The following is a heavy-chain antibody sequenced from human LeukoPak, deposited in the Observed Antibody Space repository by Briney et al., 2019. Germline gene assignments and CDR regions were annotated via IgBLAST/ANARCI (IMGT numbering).Heavy chain of an antibody. V-gene: IGHV4-34*01. CDR1: GGSSSGYY. Sequence: SETLSLTCAVYGGSSSGYYWSWIRQPPGKGLEWIGEINHSGSTNYNPSLKSRVTISVDTSKNQFSLKLSSVTAADTAVYYCARLSRTSIAARRAFGYWGQGTLVTVSS. D-gene: IGHD6-6*01. J-gene: IGHJ4*02. CDR3: ARLSRTSIAARRAFGY. CDR2: INHSGST.